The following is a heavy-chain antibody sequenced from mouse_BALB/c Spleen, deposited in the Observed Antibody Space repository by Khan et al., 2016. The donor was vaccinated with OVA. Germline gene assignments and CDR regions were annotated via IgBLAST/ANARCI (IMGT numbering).Heavy chain of an antibody. CDR3: VREGAYHRADGWFAY. J-gene: IGHJ3*01. CDR1: GYTFTSYT. V-gene: IGHV1-4*01. D-gene: IGHD2-14*01. CDR2: INPSNNYT. Sequence: QVQLKQSGAELARPGASVKMSYKASGYTFTSYTIHWVRQRPGQAPEWIGHINPSNNYTNYNQNFKDKATLIVDKSSSTAYMQLSSLTSEDSAVEYCVREGAYHRADGWFAYWGQGTLVTVSA.